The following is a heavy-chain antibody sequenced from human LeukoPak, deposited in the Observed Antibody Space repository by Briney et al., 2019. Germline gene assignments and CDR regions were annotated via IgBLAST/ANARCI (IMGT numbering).Heavy chain of an antibody. CDR1: GYSLSSGYY. CDR2: IYHSGST. V-gene: IGHV4-38-2*02. CDR3: ARDQGHGDYALGPYEY. D-gene: IGHD4-17*01. Sequence: PSETLSLTCTVSGYSLSSGYYWGWIRQPPGKGLEWSGSIYHSGSTYYNPSLKSRVTISVDTSKNQFSLKLSSVTAADTAVYYCARDQGHGDYALGPYEYWGQGTLVTVSS. J-gene: IGHJ4*02.